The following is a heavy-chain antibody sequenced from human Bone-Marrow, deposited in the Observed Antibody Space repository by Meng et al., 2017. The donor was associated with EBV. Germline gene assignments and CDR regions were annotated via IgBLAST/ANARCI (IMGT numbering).Heavy chain of an antibody. D-gene: IGHD2-21*01. Sequence: QITLKESGLTLVTPDQTLTLTCTFSGFSLSTPGVGVGWIRQPPGEALEWLAVIYWDDDKRYSPSLKSRLTITKDTSKQQVVLTMTNMDPVDTATYYCAHRRDYSYFDYWGQGTLVTVSS. J-gene: IGHJ4*02. CDR2: IYWDDDK. CDR3: AHRRDYSYFDY. CDR1: GFSLSTPGVG. V-gene: IGHV2-5*02.